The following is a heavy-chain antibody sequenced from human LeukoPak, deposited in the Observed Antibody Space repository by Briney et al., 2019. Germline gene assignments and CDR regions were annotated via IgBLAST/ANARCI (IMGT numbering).Heavy chain of an antibody. CDR2: ISSSGSTI. Sequence: GGSLRLSCAASGFTFSDYYMSWILQAPGKGLEWVSYISSSGSTIYYADSVKGRFTISRDNAKNSLYLQMNSLRAEDTAVYYCAKDLFYGSGSYLFDYWGQGTLVTVSS. V-gene: IGHV3-11*01. J-gene: IGHJ4*02. CDR3: AKDLFYGSGSYLFDY. D-gene: IGHD3-10*01. CDR1: GFTFSDYY.